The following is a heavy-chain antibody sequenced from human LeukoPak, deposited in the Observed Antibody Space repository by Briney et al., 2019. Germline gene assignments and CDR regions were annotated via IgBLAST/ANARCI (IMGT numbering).Heavy chain of an antibody. CDR1: GDSVSSNSAA. D-gene: IGHD3-9*01. Sequence: SQTLSLTCAISGDSVSSNSAAWNWIRQSPSRGLEWLGRTYYRSKWYNDYAVSVKSRITINPDTSKNQFSLQLNSVTPEDTAVYYCARDRLVLRYFDWLLSDAFDIWGQGTMVTVSS. J-gene: IGHJ3*02. CDR3: ARDRLVLRYFDWLLSDAFDI. V-gene: IGHV6-1*01. CDR2: TYYRSKWYN.